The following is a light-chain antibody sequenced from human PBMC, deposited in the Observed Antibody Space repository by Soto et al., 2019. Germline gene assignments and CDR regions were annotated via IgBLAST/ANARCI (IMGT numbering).Light chain of an antibody. V-gene: IGKV3D-15*01. CDR1: QNVASN. CDR2: ASS. Sequence: VMTQSPANLSVSPGEGVTLFCRASQNVASNIAWYQVKPAQPPRLLIYASSTRATGIPATFSGSGSGTPFSLTISSLQSEDSAVYYCQQYYHLGLSFGGGTKVEI. J-gene: IGKJ4*01. CDR3: QQYYHLGLS.